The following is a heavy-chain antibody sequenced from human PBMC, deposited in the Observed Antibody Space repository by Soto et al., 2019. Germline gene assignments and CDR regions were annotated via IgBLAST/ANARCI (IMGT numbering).Heavy chain of an antibody. V-gene: IGHV3-15*07. CDR1: GFTFSNAW. D-gene: IGHD4-4*01. CDR3: TTGFRSDYRPTYGMDV. J-gene: IGHJ6*02. CDR2: IKSKTDGGTT. Sequence: GGSLRLSCAASGFTFSNAWMNWVRQAPGKGLEWVGRIKSKTDGGTTDYAAPVKGRFTISRDDSKNTLYLQMNSLKTEDTAVYYCTTGFRSDYRPTYGMDVWGQGTTVTVSS.